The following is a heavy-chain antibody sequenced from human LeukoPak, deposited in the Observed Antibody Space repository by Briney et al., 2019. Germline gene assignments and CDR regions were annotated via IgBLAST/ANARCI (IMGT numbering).Heavy chain of an antibody. V-gene: IGHV3-23*01. CDR2: ISASGGTT. CDR1: QLTFNRYV. D-gene: IGHD4-17*01. CDR3: ATLYGDYNWYFDL. J-gene: IGHJ2*01. Sequence: GGSLRLSCTSSQLTFNRYVMAWVRQAPGKGLEWVSTISASGGTTYYADSVQGRFTISRDNSKDTLYLQMNSLRAEDTAVYYCATLYGDYNWYFDLWGRGTLVTVSS.